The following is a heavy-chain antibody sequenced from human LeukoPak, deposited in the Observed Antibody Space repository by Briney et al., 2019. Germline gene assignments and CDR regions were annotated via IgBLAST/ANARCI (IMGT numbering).Heavy chain of an antibody. CDR2: INGPGTT. CDR3: VKESPYPVGGTNRIYYFDN. J-gene: IGHJ4*02. CDR1: GFTFSSYA. V-gene: IGHV3-23*01. Sequence: GGSLRLSCAASGFTFSSYAMSWVRQAPGKGLEWVSAINGPGTTFYADIVKGRFSVSRDISKNTLSLEMNSLRADDTAVYYCVKESPYPVGGTNRIYYFDNWGQGTLVTVSS. D-gene: IGHD1-26*01.